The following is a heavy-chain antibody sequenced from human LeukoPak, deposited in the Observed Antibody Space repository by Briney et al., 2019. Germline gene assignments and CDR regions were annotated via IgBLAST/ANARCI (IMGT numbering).Heavy chain of an antibody. J-gene: IGHJ4*02. CDR3: ASQWLDGRGSN. V-gene: IGHV3-23*01. D-gene: IGHD6-19*01. CDR1: GFTFSSYA. Sequence: GGSLRLSCAASGFTFSSYAMSWVRQAPGKGLEWVSAISGSGGSTYYADSVKGRFTISRDNSKNTLYLQMNSLRAEDTAVYYCASQWLDGRGSNWGQGTLVTVSS. CDR2: ISGSGGST.